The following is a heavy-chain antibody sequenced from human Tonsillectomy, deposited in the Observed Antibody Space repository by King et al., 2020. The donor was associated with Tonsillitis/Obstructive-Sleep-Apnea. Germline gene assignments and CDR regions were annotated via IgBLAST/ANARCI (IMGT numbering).Heavy chain of an antibody. D-gene: IGHD3-3*01. V-gene: IGHV5-10-1*01. CDR2: IDPSDSYT. CDR3: ARHLFNYDFWCDY. Sequence: QLVQSGAEVKKPGESLRISCKGSGYSFTSYWISWVRQMPGKGLEWMGRIDPSDSYTIYSPSFQGHVTISADKSLSTAYLQWSTLKASDTAMYYCARHLFNYDFWCDYWGHGTLVTVSS. CDR1: GYSFTSYW. J-gene: IGHJ4*01.